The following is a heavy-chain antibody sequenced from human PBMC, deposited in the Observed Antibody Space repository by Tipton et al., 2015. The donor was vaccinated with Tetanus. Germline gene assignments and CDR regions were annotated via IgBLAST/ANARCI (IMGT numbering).Heavy chain of an antibody. CDR2: IYYSGST. CDR3: ARHRLTGDTEYGMDV. D-gene: IGHD5-18*01. V-gene: IGHV4-39*01. CDR1: GGSISSSSYY. J-gene: IGHJ6*02. Sequence: TLSLTCTVSGGSISSSSYYWGWIRQPPGKGLEWIGSIYYSGSTYYNPSLKSRVTISVDTSKNQFSLKLSSVTAADTAVYYCARHRLTGDTEYGMDVWGQGTTVPVSS.